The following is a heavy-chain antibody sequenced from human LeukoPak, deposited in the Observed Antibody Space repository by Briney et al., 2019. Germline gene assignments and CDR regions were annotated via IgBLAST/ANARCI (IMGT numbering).Heavy chain of an antibody. Sequence: NPSETLSLTCTVSGGSISSGDYYWSWIRQPPGKGLEWIGYIYYSGSTYYNPSLKSRVTISVGTSKNQFSLKLSSVTAADTAVYYCARDLLNEGNHLDYWGQGTLVTVSS. CDR3: ARDLLNEGNHLDY. J-gene: IGHJ4*02. D-gene: IGHD4-23*01. CDR2: IYYSGST. CDR1: GGSISSGDYY. V-gene: IGHV4-30-4*01.